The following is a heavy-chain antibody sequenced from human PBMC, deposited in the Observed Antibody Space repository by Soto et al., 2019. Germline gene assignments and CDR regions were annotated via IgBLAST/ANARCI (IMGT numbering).Heavy chain of an antibody. CDR1: GYNFSTYG. CDR2: ISGDSLNT. D-gene: IGHD3-9*01. Sequence: QVHLVQSGAEVKKPGASVKVSCKASGYNFSTYGISWVRQAPGQGLGWMGWISGDSLNTKPAQKLQGRFTMTTDISAGTWFMDLRGLRSDDTAVYFCAGEGRQQAQQTYFYFYGMDVWGQGTTVIVSS. J-gene: IGHJ6*01. V-gene: IGHV1-18*01. CDR3: AGEGRQQAQQTYFYFYGMDV.